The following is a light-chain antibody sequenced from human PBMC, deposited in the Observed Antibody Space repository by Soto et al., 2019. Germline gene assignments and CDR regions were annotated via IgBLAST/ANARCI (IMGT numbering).Light chain of an antibody. V-gene: IGKV3-20*01. J-gene: IGKJ2*01. CDR2: GAS. CDR1: PSVSSSY. Sequence: EIVLTQSPGTLSLSPGERVTLSCRASPSVSSSYLAWCQQKPGQAPRLLFYGASRRATGIPDRFSGGQSGTDFTLTVSRLEPEDFAVYFCQHYGSSPYTFGQGTKLEI. CDR3: QHYGSSPYT.